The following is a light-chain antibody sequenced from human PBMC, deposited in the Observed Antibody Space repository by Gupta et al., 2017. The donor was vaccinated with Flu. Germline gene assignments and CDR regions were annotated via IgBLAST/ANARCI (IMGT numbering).Light chain of an antibody. V-gene: IGKV3-15*01. Sequence: EIVMTQSPATLSVSPGERATLSCRASQSVSGNLAWYQQKPGQAPRLLISGASTRATGIPARFTGSGSGTEYTLTISSRQSEDFAVYYCQQYDNWPPWTFGQGTKVEFK. J-gene: IGKJ1*01. CDR3: QQYDNWPPWT. CDR1: QSVSGN. CDR2: GAS.